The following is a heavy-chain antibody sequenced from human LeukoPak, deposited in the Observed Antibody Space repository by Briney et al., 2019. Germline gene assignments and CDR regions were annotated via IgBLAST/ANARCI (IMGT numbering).Heavy chain of an antibody. CDR2: ISSSSSYI. J-gene: IGHJ3*02. CDR1: GFTFSSYS. V-gene: IGHV3-21*01. D-gene: IGHD3-22*01. Sequence: GGSLRLSCAASGFTFSSYSMNWVRQAPGKGLEWVSSISSSSSYIYYADSVKGRFTISRDNAKNSLYLQMNSLRAEDTAVYYCASGDSSGEPDAFDIWGQGTMVTVSS. CDR3: ASGDSSGEPDAFDI.